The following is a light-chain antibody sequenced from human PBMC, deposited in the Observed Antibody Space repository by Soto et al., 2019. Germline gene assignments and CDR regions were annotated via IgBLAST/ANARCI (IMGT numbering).Light chain of an antibody. CDR3: ETWDRNGHF. V-gene: IGLV4-60*02. Sequence: QLVLTQSSSASASLGSSVKLTCTLSTGHSHFIIAWHQHQPGKAPRYLMKLEEGGNYNKGSGVPDRFSGSSSGADRYLTISNLQFEDEADYYCETWDRNGHFFGGGTKLTVL. J-gene: IGLJ2*01. CDR1: TGHSHFI. CDR2: LEEGGNY.